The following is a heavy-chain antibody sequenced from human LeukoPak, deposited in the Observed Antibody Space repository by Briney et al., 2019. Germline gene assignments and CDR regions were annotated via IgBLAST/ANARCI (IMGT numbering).Heavy chain of an antibody. CDR3: ARGNGGYSSTRSYFQH. D-gene: IGHD6-13*01. V-gene: IGHV4-34*01. Sequence: PSETLSLTCVVYGGSFSGYYWSWIRQPPGKGLGWIGELNHSGSTNYNPSLKSRVTISVDTSKNQFSLKLSSVTAADTAVYYCARGNGGYSSTRSYFQHWGQGTLVTVSS. J-gene: IGHJ1*01. CDR1: GGSFSGYY. CDR2: LNHSGST.